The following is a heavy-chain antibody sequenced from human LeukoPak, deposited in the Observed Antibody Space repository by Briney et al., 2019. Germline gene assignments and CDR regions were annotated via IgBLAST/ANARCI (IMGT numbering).Heavy chain of an antibody. Sequence: PGGSLRLSRAASGFTVSSSYMNWVRQAPGKGLEWVSVIDRDSATHYADSVKGRFTISRDNSKNTLYLQMNSLTAEDTAVYYCAREMTTITRYFHYWGQGTLVTVSS. J-gene: IGHJ4*02. D-gene: IGHD5-24*01. CDR3: AREMTTITRYFHY. CDR1: GFTVSSSY. V-gene: IGHV3-53*01. CDR2: IDRDSAT.